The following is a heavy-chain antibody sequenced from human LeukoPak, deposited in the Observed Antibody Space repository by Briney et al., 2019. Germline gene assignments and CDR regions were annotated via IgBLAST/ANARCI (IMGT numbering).Heavy chain of an antibody. D-gene: IGHD3/OR15-3a*01. CDR1: GFTFSSYA. J-gene: IGHJ5*02. CDR2: IRDSGEA. CDR3: ARDRAALQDWVEFDP. Sequence: GGSLRLSCAASGFTFSSYAMSWVRQAPGKGLEWVGLIRDSGEAFYADFVRGRFAISRDESENTLYLQMNSLRVEDTAVYFCARDRAALQDWVEFDPWGQGTPVIVSS. V-gene: IGHV3-23*01.